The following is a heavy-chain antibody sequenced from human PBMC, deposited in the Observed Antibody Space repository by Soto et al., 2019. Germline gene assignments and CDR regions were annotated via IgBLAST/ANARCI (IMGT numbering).Heavy chain of an antibody. CDR1: GYTFTTDY. V-gene: IGHV1-46*01. CDR2: FNPRCGSR. D-gene: IGHD6-13*01. CDR3: ARAGAAAGPEYYGLDG. Sequence: GASVKVSCKASGYTFTTDYILWVRQAPGEGLEWMGLFNPRCGSRTYAKKFQGRLPMTGDTSTSTLYMELSSLRSDDTAVYSCARAGAAAGPEYYGLDGRRQGTTVTFSS. J-gene: IGHJ6*02.